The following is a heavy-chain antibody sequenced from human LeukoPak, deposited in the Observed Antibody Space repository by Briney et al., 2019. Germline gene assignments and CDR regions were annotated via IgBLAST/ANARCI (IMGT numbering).Heavy chain of an antibody. CDR2: ISYDGSEK. J-gene: IGHJ4*02. D-gene: IGHD6-19*01. V-gene: IGHV3-30*18. CDR1: GFTFSRYG. CDR3: AKDQRARYSSGWFG. Sequence: GRSLRLSCAASGFTFSRYGMHWVRQAPGKGLEWVAVISYDGSEKYYGDSVKGRFTVSRDNSKNTLYLHMYSLRAEDTAVYYCAKDQRARYSSGWFGWGQGTLVTVSS.